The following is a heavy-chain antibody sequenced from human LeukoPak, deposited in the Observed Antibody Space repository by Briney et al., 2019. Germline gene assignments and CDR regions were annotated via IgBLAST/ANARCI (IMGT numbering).Heavy chain of an antibody. V-gene: IGHV4-39*01. D-gene: IGHD1-7*01. CDR1: GGSISSSSYY. Sequence: PSETLSLTCTVSGGSISSSSYYWGWIRQPPGKGLEWIGSIYYSGSTYYNPSLKSRVTISVDTSKNQFSLKLSSVTAADTAVYYCARREWNYVRHFDLWGRGTLVTVSS. CDR3: ARREWNYVRHFDL. J-gene: IGHJ2*01. CDR2: IYYSGST.